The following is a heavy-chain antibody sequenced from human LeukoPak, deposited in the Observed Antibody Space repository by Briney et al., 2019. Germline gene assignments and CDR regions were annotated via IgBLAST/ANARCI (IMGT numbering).Heavy chain of an antibody. CDR2: ISAYNGNT. CDR3: ARDSFVYYDSSGYWPWAGGLHDAFDI. V-gene: IGHV1-18*01. J-gene: IGHJ3*02. Sequence: ASVKVSCKASGYTFTSYGISWVRQAPGQGLEWMGWISAYNGNTNYAQKLQGRVTMTTDTSTSTAYMELRSLRSDDTAVYYCARDSFVYYDSSGYWPWAGGLHDAFDIWGQGTMVTVSS. CDR1: GYTFTSYG. D-gene: IGHD3-22*01.